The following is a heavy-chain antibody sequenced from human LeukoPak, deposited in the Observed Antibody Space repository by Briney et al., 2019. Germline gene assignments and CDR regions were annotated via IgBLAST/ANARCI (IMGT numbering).Heavy chain of an antibody. CDR1: GFTFSSYS. V-gene: IGHV3-21*01. Sequence: GGSLRLSCAASGFTFSSYSMNRVRQAPGKGLEWVSSISSSSYIYYADSVKGRFTISRDNAKNSLYLQMNSLRAEDTAVYYCARDTGRLTYYYGSGSFGYWGQGTLVTVSS. CDR2: ISSSSYI. J-gene: IGHJ4*02. D-gene: IGHD3-10*01. CDR3: ARDTGRLTYYYGSGSFGY.